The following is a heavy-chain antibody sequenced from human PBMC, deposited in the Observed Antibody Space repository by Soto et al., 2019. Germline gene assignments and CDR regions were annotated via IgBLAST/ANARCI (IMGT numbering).Heavy chain of an antibody. Sequence: GASVKVSCKASGYTVTTYYMHWVRQAPGKGLEWMGIINPSGGSTTYGQKFQDRVIMTRETSTSTVYMELRSLRSEDTAGYYCARTCSVSTYSYYYGMDFWCQGTTVTVSS. D-gene: IGHD2-8*01. CDR3: ARTCSVSTYSYYYGMDF. CDR2: INPSGGST. J-gene: IGHJ6*02. CDR1: GYTVTTYY. V-gene: IGHV1-46*01.